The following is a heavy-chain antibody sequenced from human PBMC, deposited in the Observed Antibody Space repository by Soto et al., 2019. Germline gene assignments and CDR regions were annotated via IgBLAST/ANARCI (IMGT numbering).Heavy chain of an antibody. Sequence: VQLVESGGGLVQPGGSLRLSCAGTGFTFSTYWMHWVRQVPGKGLEWVSRVKTDGTNTGYVDSVKGRFTISRDNAKNTLYLEMNNLRADDTAVYYCARGGVIVVGLDVWGQGTTVTVSS. J-gene: IGHJ6*02. D-gene: IGHD3-22*01. CDR3: ARGGVIVVGLDV. V-gene: IGHV3-74*01. CDR2: VKTDGTNT. CDR1: GFTFSTYW.